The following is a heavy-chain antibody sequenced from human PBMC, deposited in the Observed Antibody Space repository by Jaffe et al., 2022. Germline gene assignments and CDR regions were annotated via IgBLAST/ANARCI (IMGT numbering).Heavy chain of an antibody. J-gene: IGHJ6*03. Sequence: QVQLVQSGAEVKKPGSSVKVSCKASGGTFSSYAISWVRQAPGQGLEWMGGIIPIFGTANYAQKFQGRVTITADESTSTAYMELSSLRSEDTAVYYCARDPAAEAVAGNYYYYYMDVWGKGTTVTVSS. CDR2: IIPIFGTA. CDR1: GGTFSSYA. D-gene: IGHD6-19*01. V-gene: IGHV1-69*01. CDR3: ARDPAAEAVAGNYYYYYMDV.